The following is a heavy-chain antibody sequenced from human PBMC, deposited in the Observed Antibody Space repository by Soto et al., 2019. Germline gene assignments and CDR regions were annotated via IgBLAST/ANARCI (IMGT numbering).Heavy chain of an antibody. J-gene: IGHJ4*02. CDR3: ARRHMVSYYVDC. D-gene: IGHD2-8*01. CDR2: LWYDGSYK. V-gene: IGHV3-33*01. Sequence: QVQLAESGGGVVQPGRSLRLSCAASGFSFNNHGMHWVRQAPGKGLEWVSVLWYDGSYKYYADSVKGRFTISRDNSKNTLDLQMNSLRAEDTALYYCARRHMVSYYVDCWRQGTLVTFSS. CDR1: GFSFNNHG.